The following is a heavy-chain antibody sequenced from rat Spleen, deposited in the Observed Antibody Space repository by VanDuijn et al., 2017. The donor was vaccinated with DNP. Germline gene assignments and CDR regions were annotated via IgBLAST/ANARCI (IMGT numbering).Heavy chain of an antibody. CDR2: INNSGGRM. D-gene: IGHD1-7*01. J-gene: IGHJ2*01. Sequence: EVQLVESGGDLVRPGRSLRLSCVASGFTFNNYWMTWIRQGPGKGLEWLASINNSGGRMCYPDSVKGRFTISRDNAESTLYLQMNSLRSEDTATYYCARRGYYGYDTFDYWGQGVMVTVSS. CDR1: GFTFNNYW. V-gene: IGHV5-31*01. CDR3: ARRGYYGYDTFDY.